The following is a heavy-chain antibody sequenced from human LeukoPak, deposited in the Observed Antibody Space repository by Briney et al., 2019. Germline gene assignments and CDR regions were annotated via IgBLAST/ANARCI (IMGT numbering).Heavy chain of an antibody. Sequence: GASVKVSCKASGYTFTGYYMHRVRQAPGQGLEWMGWINPNSGGTNYAQKFQGRVTMTRDTSISTAYMELSRLRSDDTAVYYCAFYCSSTSCYLGNDYWGQGTLVTVSS. CDR1: GYTFTGYY. D-gene: IGHD2-2*01. CDR2: INPNSGGT. J-gene: IGHJ4*02. V-gene: IGHV1-2*02. CDR3: AFYCSSTSCYLGNDY.